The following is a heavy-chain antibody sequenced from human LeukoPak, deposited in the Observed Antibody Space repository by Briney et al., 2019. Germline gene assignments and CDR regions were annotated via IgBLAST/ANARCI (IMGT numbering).Heavy chain of an antibody. D-gene: IGHD6-6*01. CDR1: GFTFSNYW. Sequence: GGSLRLSCAASGFTFSNYWMSWVRQAPGRGLEWVAIIRQDGSEKKYVDSVKGRFTISRDNAKNSLYLEMNSLRAEDTAVYYCTRFSRSSSSNYWDQGTLVTVSS. J-gene: IGHJ4*02. CDR3: TRFSRSSSSNY. V-gene: IGHV3-7*01. CDR2: IRQDGSEK.